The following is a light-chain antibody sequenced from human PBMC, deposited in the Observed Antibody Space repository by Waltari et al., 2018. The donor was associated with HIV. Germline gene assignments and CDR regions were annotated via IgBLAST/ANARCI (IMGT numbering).Light chain of an antibody. V-gene: IGKV3-11*01. CDR3: QQRSNWPPRYT. CDR2: DAS. Sequence: EIVLTQSPATLSLSPGERATLSCRASQSVSSYLAWYQQKPGQAPRLLISDASNRATGIPARFSGSGSGTDFTLTISSLEPEDVAVYYCQQRSNWPPRYTFGQGTKLEIK. J-gene: IGKJ2*01. CDR1: QSVSSY.